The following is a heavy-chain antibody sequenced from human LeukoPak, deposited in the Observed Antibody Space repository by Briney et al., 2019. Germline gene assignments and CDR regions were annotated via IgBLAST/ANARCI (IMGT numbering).Heavy chain of an antibody. V-gene: IGHV3-23*01. D-gene: IGHD2-2*01. CDR3: TTGCSSTSCYPADY. CDR2: ISGSGGST. CDR1: GFTFSSYA. J-gene: IGHJ4*02. Sequence: GGSLRLSCAASGFTFSSYAMSWVRQAPGKGLEWVSAISGSGGSTYYADSVKGRFTISRDNSKNTLYLQMNSLKTEDTAVYYCTTGCSSTSCYPADYWGQGTLVTVSS.